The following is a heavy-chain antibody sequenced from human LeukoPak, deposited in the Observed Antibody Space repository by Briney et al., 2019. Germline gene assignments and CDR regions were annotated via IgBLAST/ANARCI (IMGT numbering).Heavy chain of an antibody. J-gene: IGHJ4*02. CDR2: IKGDGSET. CDR1: GFTLGTSW. Sequence: GGSLRLSCAASGFTLGTSWMDWVRQAPGKGLEWVANIKGDGSETNYGDSTKGRFTIFRDNARNSLYLHMHSLRVEDTAIYYCAKSLDYWGQGTPVTVSS. CDR3: AKSLDY. V-gene: IGHV3-7*01.